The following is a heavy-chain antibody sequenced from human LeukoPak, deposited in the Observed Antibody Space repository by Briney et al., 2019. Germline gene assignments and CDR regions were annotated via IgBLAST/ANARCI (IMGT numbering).Heavy chain of an antibody. CDR2: IRTKRYSGTS. CDR1: GFTFGDYG. V-gene: IGHV3-49*04. J-gene: IGHJ4*02. Sequence: GGSLRLSCTSSGFTFGDYGVSWVRQAPGKGLEWVSFIRTKRYSGTSEYAATVKGRFTISRDDSKSIAYLQMYSLKIEDTALYYCTRATYNSANYPYCFDNWGQGTLVTVSP. D-gene: IGHD4/OR15-4a*01. CDR3: TRATYNSANYPYCFDN.